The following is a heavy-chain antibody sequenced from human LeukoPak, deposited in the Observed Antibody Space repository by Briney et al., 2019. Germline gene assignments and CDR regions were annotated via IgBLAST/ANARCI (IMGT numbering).Heavy chain of an antibody. CDR3: ARGITIFGVGSPLMDV. V-gene: IGHV1-2*02. J-gene: IGHJ6*02. D-gene: IGHD3-3*01. Sequence: ASVKVSCKASGYTFTGYYMHWVRQAPGQGLEWMGWTNPNSGGTNYAQKFQGRVTMTRDTSISTAYMELSRLRSDDTAVYYCARGITIFGVGSPLMDVWGQGTTVTVSS. CDR1: GYTFTGYY. CDR2: TNPNSGGT.